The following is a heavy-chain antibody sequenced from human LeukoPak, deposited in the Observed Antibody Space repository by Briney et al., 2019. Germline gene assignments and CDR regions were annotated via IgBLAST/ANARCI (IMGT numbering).Heavy chain of an antibody. V-gene: IGHV4-39*01. CDR2: IYYTGST. CDR3: ARRRGYSYNYL. CDR1: GGSFSSYY. Sequence: SETLSLTCTVSGGSFSSYYWDWIRQPPGKGLEWIGSIYYTGSTYYNPSLKSRVTISIDTSKTQFSLKLSSVTAADTAVYYCARRRGYSYNYLWGQGTLVTVSS. D-gene: IGHD5-18*01. J-gene: IGHJ4*02.